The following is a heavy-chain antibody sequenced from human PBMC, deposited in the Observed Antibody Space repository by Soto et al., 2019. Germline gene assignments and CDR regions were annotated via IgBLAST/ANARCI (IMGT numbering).Heavy chain of an antibody. CDR2: IYHSGST. V-gene: IGHV4-4*02. CDR1: GGSISSINW. CDR3: ARGRCSGGSCYSRYSYGYYYYGMDV. Sequence: SETLSLTCAVSGGSISSINWWSWVRQPPGKGLEWIGEIYHSGSTNYNPSLKSRVTISVDKSKNQFSLKLSSVTAADTAVYYCARGRCSGGSCYSRYSYGYYYYGMDVWGQGTTVTVSS. J-gene: IGHJ6*02. D-gene: IGHD2-15*01.